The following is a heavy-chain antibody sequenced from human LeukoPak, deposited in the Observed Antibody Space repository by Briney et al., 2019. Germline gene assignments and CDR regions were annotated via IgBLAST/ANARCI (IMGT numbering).Heavy chain of an antibody. CDR2: IYYSGST. CDR3: ARDQPHGIVGAKYYYYGMDV. Sequence: NSSETLSLTCTVSGGSISSSSYYWGWIRQPPGKGLEWIGYIYYSGSTNYNPSLKSRVTISVDTSKNQFSLKLSSVTAADTAVYYCARDQPHGIVGAKYYYYGMDVWGQGTTVTVSS. D-gene: IGHD1-26*01. CDR1: GGSISSSSYY. J-gene: IGHJ6*02. V-gene: IGHV4-61*01.